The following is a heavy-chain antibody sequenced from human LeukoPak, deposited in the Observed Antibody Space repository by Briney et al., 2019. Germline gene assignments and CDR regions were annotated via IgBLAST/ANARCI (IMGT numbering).Heavy chain of an antibody. J-gene: IGHJ6*03. CDR3: ARRARGTNYYYYYMDV. CDR2: IYYSGST. D-gene: IGHD1-14*01. Sequence: KSSETLSLTCTVSGGSISSHYWSWIRQPPGKGLEWIGYIYYSGSTNYNPSLKSRVTISVDTSKNQFSLKLSSVTAADTAVYYCARRARGTNYYYYYMDVWGKGTTVTVYS. CDR1: GGSISSHY. V-gene: IGHV4-59*11.